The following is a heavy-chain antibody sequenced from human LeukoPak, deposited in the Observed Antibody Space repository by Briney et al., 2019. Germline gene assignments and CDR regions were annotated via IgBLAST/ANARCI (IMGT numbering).Heavy chain of an antibody. CDR3: TTDTWYSAGH. D-gene: IGHD2-15*01. Sequence: GGSLRLSCTASGFIFSGSWMAWIRQAPGEGLEWVAIIKKDGSEKYYVDSMKGRFTISRDNAKNSLFLQMNSLRAEDTAIYYCTTDTWYSAGHWGQGTLVTVSS. V-gene: IGHV3-7*03. CDR1: GFIFSGSW. CDR2: IKKDGSEK. J-gene: IGHJ4*02.